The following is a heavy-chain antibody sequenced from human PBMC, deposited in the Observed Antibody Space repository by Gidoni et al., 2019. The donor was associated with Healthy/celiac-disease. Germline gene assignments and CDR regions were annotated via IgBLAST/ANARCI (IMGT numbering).Heavy chain of an antibody. CDR2: IYHSGST. D-gene: IGHD6-13*01. CDR3: ARVTSIAAAAKWWFDP. J-gene: IGHJ5*02. Sequence: QLPLQESGSGLVKPSQTLSLTCAVSGCSISSGGYPWSWVRQPPGKGLEWIGYIYHSGSTYYNPALKSRVTISVDRSKNQFSLKLSSVTAADTAVYYCARVTSIAAAAKWWFDPWGQGTLVTVSS. CDR1: GCSISSGGYP. V-gene: IGHV4-30-2*01.